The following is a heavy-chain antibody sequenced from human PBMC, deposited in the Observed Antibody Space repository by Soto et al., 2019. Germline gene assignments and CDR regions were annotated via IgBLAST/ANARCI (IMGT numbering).Heavy chain of an antibody. D-gene: IGHD2-15*01. V-gene: IGHV3-30*18. J-gene: IGHJ4*02. Sequence: QVQLVESGGGVVQTGRSLRLSCAASGFAFSSYGMHWVRQAPGKGLEWVAVISYDGSNKYYADSVKGRFTISRDNSKNTLYLQMNSLRAEDTAVYYCAKSPQGCSGGSCYLYFDYWGQGTLVTVSS. CDR2: ISYDGSNK. CDR1: GFAFSSYG. CDR3: AKSPQGCSGGSCYLYFDY.